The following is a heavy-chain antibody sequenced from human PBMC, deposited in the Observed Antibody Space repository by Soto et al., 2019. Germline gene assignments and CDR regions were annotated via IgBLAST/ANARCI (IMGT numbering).Heavy chain of an antibody. Sequence: SETLSLTCAVYGGSFSGYYCSWIRQPPGKGLEWIGEISHSGNSNYSPFLKSRVTVSVDTSQNQFSLKLTSVTAADTAVYYCARACCTGRGCYSYFVYSGQGPLVSVFS. D-gene: IGHD2-15*01. J-gene: IGHJ4*02. V-gene: IGHV4-34*01. CDR1: GGSFSGYY. CDR3: ARACCTGRGCYSYFVY. CDR2: ISHSGNS.